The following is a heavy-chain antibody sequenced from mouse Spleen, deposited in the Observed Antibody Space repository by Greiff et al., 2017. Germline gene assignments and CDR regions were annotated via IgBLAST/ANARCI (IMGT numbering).Heavy chain of an antibody. CDR3: ASLIYYGDYDYAMDY. V-gene: IGHV5-9*04. D-gene: IGHD2-13*01. CDR1: GFTFSSYT. J-gene: IGHJ4*01. CDR2: ISSGGGNT. Sequence: EVKLVESGGGLVKPGGSLKLSCAASGFTFSSYTMSWVRQTPAKRLEWVATISSGGGNTYYPDSVKGRFTISRDNARNTLYLQMSSLRSEDTAMYYCASLIYYGDYDYAMDYWGQGTSVTVSS.